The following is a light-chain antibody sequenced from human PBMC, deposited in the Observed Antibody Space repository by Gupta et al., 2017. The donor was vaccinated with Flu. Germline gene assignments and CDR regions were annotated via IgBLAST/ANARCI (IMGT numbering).Light chain of an antibody. CDR1: QSLVYSDGETY. CDR2: KVS. Sequence: DVVMTQSPLSLPVTLGQPASISCRSSQSLVYSDGETYLNWFQQRPGQSPRRLMYKVSKRDSGVPDRFSGSGSGTDFTLIISRVEAEDVGVYYCRQGKHWPGTFGQGTKVEIK. V-gene: IGKV2-30*01. J-gene: IGKJ1*01. CDR3: RQGKHWPGT.